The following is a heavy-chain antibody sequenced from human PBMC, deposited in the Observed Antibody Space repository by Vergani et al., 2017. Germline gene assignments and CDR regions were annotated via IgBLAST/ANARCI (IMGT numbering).Heavy chain of an antibody. J-gene: IGHJ5*02. CDR1: GGTFSSYA. CDR3: ARPSGLGDWFDP. CDR2: INPSGGST. D-gene: IGHD3/OR15-3a*01. Sequence: QVQLVQSGAEVKKPGSSVKVSCKASGGTFSSYAISWVRQAPGQGLEWMGIINPSGGSTSYAQKFQGRVTMTRDTSTSTVYMERSSLRSEDTAVYYCARPSGLGDWFDPWGQGTLVTVSS. V-gene: IGHV1-46*01.